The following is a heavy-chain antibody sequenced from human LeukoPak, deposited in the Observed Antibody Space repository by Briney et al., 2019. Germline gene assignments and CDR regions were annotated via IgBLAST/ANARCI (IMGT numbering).Heavy chain of an antibody. V-gene: IGHV3-21*01. D-gene: IGHD3-22*01. J-gene: IGHJ4*02. CDR1: GFTFSSYS. CDR2: ISSSSSYI. CDR3: ARDFGHYYDSSGFDY. Sequence: GGSLRLSCAASGFTFSSYSMNWVRQAPGKGLEWVSSISSSSSYIYYADSVKGRFTISRDNAKNSLYLQMNSLRAEDTAVYYCARDFGHYYDSSGFDYWGQGTLVTVSS.